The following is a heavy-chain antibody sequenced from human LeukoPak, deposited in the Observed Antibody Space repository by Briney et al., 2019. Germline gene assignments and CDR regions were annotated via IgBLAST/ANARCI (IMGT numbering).Heavy chain of an antibody. CDR2: ISYSGST. D-gene: IGHD6-13*01. J-gene: IGHJ4*02. CDR3: ARYLAAAGMDYFDY. V-gene: IGHV4-59*01. CDR1: GGSISSYY. Sequence: PSVTLSLTCTVSGGSISSYYWSWIRQPPGKGLEWIGYISYSGSTNYNPSLKSRVTISVDTSKNQFSLKLSSVTAADTAVYYCARYLAAAGMDYFDYWGQGTLVTVSS.